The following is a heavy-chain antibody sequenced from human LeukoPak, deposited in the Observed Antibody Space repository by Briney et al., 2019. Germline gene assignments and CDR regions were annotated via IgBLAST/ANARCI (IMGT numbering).Heavy chain of an antibody. V-gene: IGHV1-46*01. CDR1: GYTFTSYY. Sequence: ASVKVSCKASGYTFTSYYMHWVRQAPGQGLEWMGIINPSGGSTSYAQKFQGRVTMTRDTSTSTVYMELSSLRSEDTAVNYCARDLSSDEPDYYDSSGYYDYYYYGMDVWGQGTTVTVSS. J-gene: IGHJ6*02. D-gene: IGHD3-22*01. CDR3: ARDLSSDEPDYYDSSGYYDYYYYGMDV. CDR2: INPSGGST.